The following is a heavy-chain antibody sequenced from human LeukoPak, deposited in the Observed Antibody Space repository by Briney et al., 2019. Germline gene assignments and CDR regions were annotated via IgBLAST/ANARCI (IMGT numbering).Heavy chain of an antibody. Sequence: SETLSLTCTVSGGSVISNNYYWGWIRQPPGKGLEWIGSIYYSGSTYYNPFLKSRVTISADTSRNQFYLKLSFMTAVDTAVYYCASFGIQLWSHDFDYWGQGTLVTVSS. CDR3: ASFGIQLWSHDFDY. D-gene: IGHD5-18*01. CDR2: IYYSGST. V-gene: IGHV4-39*07. J-gene: IGHJ4*02. CDR1: GGSVISNNYY.